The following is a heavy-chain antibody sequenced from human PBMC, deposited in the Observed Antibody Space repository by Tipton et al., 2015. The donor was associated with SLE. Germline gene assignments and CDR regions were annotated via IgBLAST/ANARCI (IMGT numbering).Heavy chain of an antibody. D-gene: IGHD6-19*01. J-gene: IGHJ4*02. CDR2: SGST. CDR1: GGSISSGAYY. CDR3: ARPLREVAGYYFDS. V-gene: IGHV4-39*01. Sequence: SLTCTVSGGSISSGAYYWSWIRQHPGKGLEWIGHSGSTYYNPSLKSRVTISLDMSKSQLSLRLTSVTAADTAVYYCARPLREVAGYYFDSWGQGALVTVSS.